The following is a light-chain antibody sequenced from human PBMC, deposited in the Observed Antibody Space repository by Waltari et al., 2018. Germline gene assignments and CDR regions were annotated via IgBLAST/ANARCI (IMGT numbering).Light chain of an antibody. CDR1: QGVTSSN. J-gene: IGKJ1*01. CDR2: GAS. V-gene: IGKV3-20*01. CDR3: QQYGSSLTWT. Sequence: EIVLTQSPGTLSLPPGERATLSCRASQGVTSSNLAWYQQKPGQAPRLLIYGASTRATGIPDRFTGSGSGTDFLLTISRLEPEDFAVYYCQQYGSSLTWTFGQGTKVEI.